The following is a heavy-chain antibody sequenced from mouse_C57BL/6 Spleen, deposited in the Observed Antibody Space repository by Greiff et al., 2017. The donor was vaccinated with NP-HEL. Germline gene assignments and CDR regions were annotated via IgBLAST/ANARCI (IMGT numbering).Heavy chain of an antibody. Sequence: EVMLVESGGGLVKPGGSLKLSCAASGFTFSSYAMSWVRQTPEKRLEWVATISDGGSYTYYPDNVKGRFTISRDNAKNNLYLQMSHLKSEDTAMYYWARDSPQTAQVFDYWGQGTTLTVSS. D-gene: IGHD3-2*02. J-gene: IGHJ2*01. CDR1: GFTFSSYA. CDR2: ISDGGSYT. CDR3: ARDSPQTAQVFDY. V-gene: IGHV5-4*01.